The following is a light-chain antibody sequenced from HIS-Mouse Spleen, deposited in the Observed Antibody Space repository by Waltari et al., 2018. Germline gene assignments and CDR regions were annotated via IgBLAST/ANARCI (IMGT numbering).Light chain of an antibody. Sequence: DIQMTQSPSTLSASVGDRVTITCRASQSISSWLAWYQQKPGKAPKLLIYKASSLESGVPSRFSGSGSWTEFTLTISSLQPDDFATYYCQQYNSYSFGQGTKVEIK. CDR3: QQYNSYS. J-gene: IGKJ1*01. CDR1: QSISSW. CDR2: KAS. V-gene: IGKV1-5*03.